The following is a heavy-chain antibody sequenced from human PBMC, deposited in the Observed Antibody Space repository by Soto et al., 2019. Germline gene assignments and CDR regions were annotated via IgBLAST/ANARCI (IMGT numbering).Heavy chain of an antibody. CDR3: AKKNVVVLGDYGFL. CDR1: GFTFDNYA. D-gene: IGHD2-15*01. V-gene: IGHV3-23*01. CDR2: ISSGGNT. J-gene: IGHJ4*02. Sequence: EVQLLESGGGLVQPGGSLRLSCAGSGFTFDNYAMSWVRQASGKGLEWVSTISSGGNTYYADSVKGRFAISRDNSKNTLSLEMNSLRAEDTAVYYCAKKNVVVLGDYGFLWGQGTLVTVSS.